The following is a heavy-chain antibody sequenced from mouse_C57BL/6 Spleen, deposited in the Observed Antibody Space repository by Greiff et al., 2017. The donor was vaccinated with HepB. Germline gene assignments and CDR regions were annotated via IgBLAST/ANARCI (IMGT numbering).Heavy chain of an antibody. D-gene: IGHD2-5*01. CDR3: ARSYSNRWFAY. CDR1: GYTFTDYY. CDR2: INPNNGGT. Sequence: EVQLQQSGPELVKPGASVKISCKASGYTFTDYYMNWVKQSHGKSLEWIGDINPNNGGTSYNQKFKCKATLTVDKSSSTAYMELRSLTSEDSAVYYCARSYSNRWFAYWGQGTLVTVSA. J-gene: IGHJ3*01. V-gene: IGHV1-26*01.